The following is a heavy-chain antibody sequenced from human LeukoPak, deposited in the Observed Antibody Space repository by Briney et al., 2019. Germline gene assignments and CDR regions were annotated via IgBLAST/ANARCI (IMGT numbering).Heavy chain of an antibody. J-gene: IGHJ6*02. CDR1: GGSISSSSYY. Sequence: PSETLSLTCTVSGGSISSSSYYWGWIRQPPGKGLEWIGSIYYSGSTYYNPSLKSRVTISVDTSKNQFSLKLSSVTAADTAVYYCARQNLAGSTSEYAGYYYGMDVWGQGTTVTVSS. V-gene: IGHV4-39*01. CDR2: IYYSGST. D-gene: IGHD2-2*01. CDR3: ARQNLAGSTSEYAGYYYGMDV.